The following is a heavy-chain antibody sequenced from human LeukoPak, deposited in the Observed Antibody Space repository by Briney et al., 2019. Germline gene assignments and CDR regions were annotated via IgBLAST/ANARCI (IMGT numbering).Heavy chain of an antibody. Sequence: SETLSLTCAVYGGSLSGYYWSWIRQPPGKGLEWIGEINHSGSTNYNPSLKSRVTISVDTSKNQFSLKLSSVTAADTAVYYCARGSGSSWYFAHNWFDPWGQGTLVTVSS. CDR2: INHSGST. J-gene: IGHJ5*02. D-gene: IGHD6-13*01. V-gene: IGHV4-34*01. CDR3: ARGSGSSWYFAHNWFDP. CDR1: GGSLSGYY.